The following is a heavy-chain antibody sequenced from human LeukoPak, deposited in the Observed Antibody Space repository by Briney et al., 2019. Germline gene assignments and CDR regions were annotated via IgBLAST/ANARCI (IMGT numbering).Heavy chain of an antibody. V-gene: IGHV4-59*01. Sequence: PSETLSLTCTVSGGPISSYYWSWIRQPPGKGLEWIGYIYYSGSTNYNPSLKSRVTISVDTSKNQFSLKLSSVTAADTAVYYCARTASCSGGSCYSPFDYWGQGTLVTVSS. CDR2: IYYSGST. CDR1: GGPISSYY. D-gene: IGHD2-15*01. CDR3: ARTASCSGGSCYSPFDY. J-gene: IGHJ4*02.